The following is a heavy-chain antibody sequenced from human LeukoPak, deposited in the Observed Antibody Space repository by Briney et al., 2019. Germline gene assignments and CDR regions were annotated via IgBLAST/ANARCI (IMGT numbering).Heavy chain of an antibody. V-gene: IGHV3-23*01. CDR3: AKHLSSSSRYYYDS. CDR2: IIGSGEST. J-gene: IGHJ4*02. CDR1: GFTFSTYA. Sequence: GGSLRLSCAASGFTFSTYAMSWVRQAPGKGLGWVSNIIGSGESTHYADSVKGRFTISRDNSKNTLYLQVNSLRAEDTAFYYCAKHLSSSSRYYYDSWGQGTLVTVSS. D-gene: IGHD6-13*01.